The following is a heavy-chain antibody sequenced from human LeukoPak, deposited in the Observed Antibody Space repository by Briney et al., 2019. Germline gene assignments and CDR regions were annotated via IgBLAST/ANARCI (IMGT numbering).Heavy chain of an antibody. V-gene: IGHV3-48*01. CDR3: ARYYDGSGSKDAFDI. CDR1: GFTFSSYS. CDR2: ISSSSSTI. Sequence: GGSLRLSCAASGFTFSSYSMNWVRQAPGKGLEWVSYISSSSSTIYYADSVRGRFTISRDNAKNSLYLQMNSLRAEDTAVYYCARYYDGSGSKDAFDIWGQGTMVIVSS. J-gene: IGHJ3*02. D-gene: IGHD3-22*01.